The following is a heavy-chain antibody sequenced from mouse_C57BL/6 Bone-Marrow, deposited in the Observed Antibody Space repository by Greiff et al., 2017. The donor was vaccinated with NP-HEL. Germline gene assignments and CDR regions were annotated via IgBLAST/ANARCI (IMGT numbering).Heavy chain of an antibody. CDR3: ARTGSSYEVDY. D-gene: IGHD1-1*01. Sequence: QVQLQQSGPELVKPGASVKISCKASGYAFSSSWMNWVKQRPGKGLEWIGRIYPGDGDTNYNGKFKGKATLTADKSSSTAYMQLSSLTSEDSAVYFCARTGSSYEVDYWGQGTSVTVSS. V-gene: IGHV1-82*01. CDR1: GYAFSSSW. CDR2: IYPGDGDT. J-gene: IGHJ4*01.